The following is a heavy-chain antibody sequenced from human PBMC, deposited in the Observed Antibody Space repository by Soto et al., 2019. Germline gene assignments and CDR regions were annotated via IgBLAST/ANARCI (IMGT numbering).Heavy chain of an antibody. D-gene: IGHD6-6*01. Sequence: QVQLVQSGAEVKKPGSSVKVSCKASGCTFSSYAISWVRQAPGQGLEWMGGIIAIFGTADYAQKFQGRVTITADESQSTAYMELSSLRSEDTAVYYCAKPQSIQDYYYGMDVWGQGITVTVS. V-gene: IGHV1-69*12. CDR1: GCTFSSYA. J-gene: IGHJ6*02. CDR2: IIAIFGTA. CDR3: AKPQSIQDYYYGMDV.